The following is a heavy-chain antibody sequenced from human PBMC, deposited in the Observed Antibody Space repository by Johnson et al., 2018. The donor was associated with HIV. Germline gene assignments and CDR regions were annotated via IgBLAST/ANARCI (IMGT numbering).Heavy chain of an antibody. CDR1: GFTFSSYA. Sequence: QVQLVESGGGVVQPGRSLRLSCAASGFTFSSYAMHWVRQAPGKGLEWLAVISYDGSNKYYADSVKGRFTISRDNDKNSLYLQMNSLRAEDTAVYYCARETDYGPPNAFDIWGQGTMVTVSS. J-gene: IGHJ3*02. CDR3: ARETDYGPPNAFDI. CDR2: ISYDGSNK. V-gene: IGHV3-30*14. D-gene: IGHD4-17*01.